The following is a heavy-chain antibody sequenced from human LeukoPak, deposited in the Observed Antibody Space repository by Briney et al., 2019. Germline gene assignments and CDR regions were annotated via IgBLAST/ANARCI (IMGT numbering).Heavy chain of an antibody. D-gene: IGHD2-8*02. Sequence: GGSLRLSCAASGFSFSYTWMSWVRQTPGKGLEWVGRIKSKNDGGTRDYAAPVKGRFTISRDDSKNTLYLEMNSLKTEDTAVYYCTTYRKYFVPAGGYYYYMDVWGKGTTVTISS. CDR2: IKSKNDGGTR. CDR1: GFSFSYTW. V-gene: IGHV3-15*01. J-gene: IGHJ6*03. CDR3: TTYRKYFVPAGGYYYYMDV.